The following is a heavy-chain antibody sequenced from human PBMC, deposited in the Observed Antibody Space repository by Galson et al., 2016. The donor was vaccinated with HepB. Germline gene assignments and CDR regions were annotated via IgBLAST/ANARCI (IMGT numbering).Heavy chain of an antibody. D-gene: IGHD3-10*01. CDR3: ASPRSETYYTPALDS. V-gene: IGHV1-69*13. J-gene: IGHJ4*02. CDR2: IIPIFGAA. CDR1: GGTFSSHG. Sequence: SVKVSCKASGGTFSSHGISWVRQAPGQGLEWMGAIIPIFGAAKYAQRFQGRVTITAYDSTRTAYMQLSSLRSEDTAVYFCASPRSETYYTPALDSWGQGTLVIVSS.